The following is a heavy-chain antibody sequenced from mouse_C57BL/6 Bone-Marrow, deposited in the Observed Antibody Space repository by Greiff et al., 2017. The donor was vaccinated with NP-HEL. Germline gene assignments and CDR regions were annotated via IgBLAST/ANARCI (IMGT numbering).Heavy chain of an antibody. D-gene: IGHD1-2*01. Sequence: EVQGVESGGGLVKPGGSLKLSCAASGFTFSSYAMSWVRQTPEKRLEWVATISDGGSYTYYPDNVKGRFTISRDNAKNNLYLQMSHLKSEDTAMYYCARGLLRPYWYFEGWGTGTTVTVSS. CDR2: ISDGGSYT. CDR3: ARGLLRPYWYFEG. J-gene: IGHJ1*03. V-gene: IGHV5-4*01. CDR1: GFTFSSYA.